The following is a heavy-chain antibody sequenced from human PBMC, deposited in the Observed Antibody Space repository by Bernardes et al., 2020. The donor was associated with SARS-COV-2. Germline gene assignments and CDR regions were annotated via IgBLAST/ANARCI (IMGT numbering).Heavy chain of an antibody. CDR1: GFSVTNNY. CDR3: ARDRRRYFDS. Sequence: GGSLRLSCAASGFSVTNNYMTWVRQAPGKGLEWVSLMYSGGSADYADSVKGRFTISRDNSKNTLYLQMNSLRAEDTAVYYCARDRRRYFDSWGQGTLV. V-gene: IGHV3-66*01. CDR2: MYSGGSA. J-gene: IGHJ4*02.